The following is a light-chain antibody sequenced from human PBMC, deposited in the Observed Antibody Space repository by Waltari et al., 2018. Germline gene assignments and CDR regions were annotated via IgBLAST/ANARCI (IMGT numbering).Light chain of an antibody. J-gene: IGKJ4*01. CDR2: AAS. CDR1: QNISSY. CDR3: QQSYSTPPT. Sequence: DIQITQSPSSLSASVGDRVTITCRASQNISSYLNWYQQKPGKAPKLLIYAASSLQSGVPSRFSGSGSGTDFTLTISSLQPEDFATYYCQQSYSTPPTFGGGTKVEIK. V-gene: IGKV1-39*01.